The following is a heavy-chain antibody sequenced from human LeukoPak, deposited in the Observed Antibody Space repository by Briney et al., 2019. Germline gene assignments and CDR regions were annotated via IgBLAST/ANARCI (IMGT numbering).Heavy chain of an antibody. CDR3: ARDGREQQLVQGYFDY. Sequence: ASVKVSCKASGYTFTSYYMHWVRQAPGQGLEWMGIINPSGGSTSYAQKFQGRVTMTRDTSTSTVYMELSSLRSEDTAVYYCARDGREQQLVQGYFDYWGQGTLVTVSS. CDR2: INPSGGST. D-gene: IGHD6-13*01. CDR1: GYTFTSYY. V-gene: IGHV1-46*01. J-gene: IGHJ4*02.